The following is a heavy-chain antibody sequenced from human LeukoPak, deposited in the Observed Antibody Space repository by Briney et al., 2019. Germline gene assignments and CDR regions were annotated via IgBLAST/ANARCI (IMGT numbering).Heavy chain of an antibody. CDR2: IRYDGSNK. CDR3: AKDGGSDPDSFDI. J-gene: IGHJ3*02. V-gene: IGHV3-30*02. Sequence: RGCLRLSCAASGFIFNTYVMHSVRQAPGKGLEWLSFIRYDGSNKNYADSVKGGFTISRDNTKNSLCLQMNSLRAEDTAVYYCAKDGGSDPDSFDIWGQGTMVTVSS. D-gene: IGHD2-15*01. CDR1: GFIFNTYV.